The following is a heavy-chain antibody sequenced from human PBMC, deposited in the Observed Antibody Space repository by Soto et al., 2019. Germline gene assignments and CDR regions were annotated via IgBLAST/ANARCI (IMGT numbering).Heavy chain of an antibody. D-gene: IGHD3-10*01. CDR2: ISAYNGNT. J-gene: IGHJ6*02. Sequence: GASVKVSCKASGYTFTSYGISWVRQAPGQGLEWMGWISAYNGNTNYAQKLQGRVTMTTDTSTSTAYMELRSLRSDDTAVYYCARVVYGSWCYCDYCYVMDFSGQGTTVTVSS. CDR1: GYTFTSYG. CDR3: ARVVYGSWCYCDYCYVMDF. V-gene: IGHV1-18*01.